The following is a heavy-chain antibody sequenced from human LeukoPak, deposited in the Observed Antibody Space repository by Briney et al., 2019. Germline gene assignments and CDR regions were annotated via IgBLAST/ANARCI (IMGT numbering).Heavy chain of an antibody. CDR3: ARERVGGGGYYFDS. Sequence: SETLSLTCTVSGGSTSSSGYYWGWIRQPPGKGLEWIGSIYYSGSGSTNYNPSLKSRVTTSVDTSKNQFSLKLSSVTATDTAVYYCARERVGGGGYYFDSWGQGTLVTVSS. CDR2: IYYSGSGST. CDR1: GGSTSSSGYY. D-gene: IGHD1-26*01. J-gene: IGHJ4*02. V-gene: IGHV4-39*02.